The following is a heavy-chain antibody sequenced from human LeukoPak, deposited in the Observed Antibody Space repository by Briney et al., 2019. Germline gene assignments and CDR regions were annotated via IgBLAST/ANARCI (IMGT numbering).Heavy chain of an antibody. J-gene: IGHJ3*02. CDR3: AREGHHSRNPEDAFDI. D-gene: IGHD6-13*01. V-gene: IGHV1-8*01. CDR1: GYTFTSYD. Sequence: ASVKVSCKASGYTFTSYDINWVRQATGRGLEWMGWMNPNSGNTGYAQKFQGRVTMTRNTSISTAYMELSSLRSEDTAVYYCAREGHHSRNPEDAFDIWGQGTMVTVSS. CDR2: MNPNSGNT.